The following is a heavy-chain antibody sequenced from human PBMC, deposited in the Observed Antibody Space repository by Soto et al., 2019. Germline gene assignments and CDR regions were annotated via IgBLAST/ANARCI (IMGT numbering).Heavy chain of an antibody. CDR3: GVHYGDYRLDC. CDR2: ISYDGSNK. J-gene: IGHJ4*02. D-gene: IGHD4-17*01. V-gene: IGHV3-30*04. CDR1: GFTFSNYP. Sequence: GGSLRLSCAASGFTFSNYPMHWVRQAPGKGLEWVAFISYDGSNKYYADSVKGRFTISRDNSKNTLYLQMNNLRPEDTAVYYCGVHYGDYRLDCWGQGTMVTVSS.